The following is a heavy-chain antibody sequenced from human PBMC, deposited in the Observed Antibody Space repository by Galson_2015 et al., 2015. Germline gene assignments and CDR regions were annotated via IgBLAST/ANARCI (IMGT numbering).Heavy chain of an antibody. CDR1: GFTFATYA. V-gene: IGHV3-23*01. J-gene: IGHJ3*02. D-gene: IGHD4-17*01. CDR3: ARAFRRDYGAIDAFDI. CDR2: ISDSGGTS. Sequence: SLRLSCAASGFTFATYAMAWVRRAPGKGLEWVSGISDSGGTSFHADSVQGRFSISRDTPKNTLYLQMNGLRVDDTAIYYCARAFRRDYGAIDAFDIWGQGTIVTVSS.